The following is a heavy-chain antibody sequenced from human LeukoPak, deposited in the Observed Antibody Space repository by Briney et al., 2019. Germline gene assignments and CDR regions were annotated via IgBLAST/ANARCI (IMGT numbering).Heavy chain of an antibody. CDR1: GFTFSSHA. D-gene: IGHD6-13*01. V-gene: IGHV3-23*01. J-gene: IGHJ4*02. CDR2: ISDTGDST. CDR3: VSPGYDY. Sequence: GGSLRLSCAASGFTFSSHALSWVRQAPGKGLAWVSSISDTGDSTYYADSVKGRFTISRDNSKNTLYLQMNSLRGEDTAVYYCVSPGYDYWGQGTLVSVSS.